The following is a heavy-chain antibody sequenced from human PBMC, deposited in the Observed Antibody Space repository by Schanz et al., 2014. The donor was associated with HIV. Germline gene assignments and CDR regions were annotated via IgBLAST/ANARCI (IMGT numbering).Heavy chain of an antibody. CDR3: AKPEYDSSGNSQSHFDS. Sequence: EVQLLESGGGLVQPGGSLRISCVASGFSFLRYEMSWVRQAPGKGLEWLSTLSGSGDRTYYADSVKGRVTISRDNSKNTLYLQMTTLRTEDTAVYYCAKPEYDSSGNSQSHFDSWGQGTLVTVSS. D-gene: IGHD3-22*01. J-gene: IGHJ4*02. CDR1: GFSFLRYE. CDR2: LSGSGDRT. V-gene: IGHV3-23*01.